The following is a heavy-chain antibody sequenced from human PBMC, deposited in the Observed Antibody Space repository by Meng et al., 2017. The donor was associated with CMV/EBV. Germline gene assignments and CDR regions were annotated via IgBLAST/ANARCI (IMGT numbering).Heavy chain of an antibody. V-gene: IGHV3-23*01. CDR1: GFTFSSYA. CDR3: AKDSLRAAGISYYFDY. CDR2: ISGSGGST. Sequence: LSLTCAASGFTFSSYAMSWVRQAPGKGLEWVSAISGSGGSTYYADSVKGRFTISRDNSKNTLYLQMNSLRAEDTAVYYCAKDSLRAAGISYYFDYWGQGTLVTVSS. D-gene: IGHD6-13*01. J-gene: IGHJ4*02.